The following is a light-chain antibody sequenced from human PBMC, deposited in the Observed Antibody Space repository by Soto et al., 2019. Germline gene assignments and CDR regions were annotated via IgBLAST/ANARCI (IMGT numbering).Light chain of an antibody. CDR3: QQYGSSYPWT. V-gene: IGKV3-20*01. CDR2: GAS. CDR1: QSVSSSY. J-gene: IGKJ1*01. Sequence: EIVLTQSPRTLSLSPGERATLSCRASQSVSSSYLAWYQQKPGQAPRLLIYGASSRATGIPDRFSGSGSGTDFTLTIRRLEPEDFAVYYCQQYGSSYPWTFGQGTKVDIK.